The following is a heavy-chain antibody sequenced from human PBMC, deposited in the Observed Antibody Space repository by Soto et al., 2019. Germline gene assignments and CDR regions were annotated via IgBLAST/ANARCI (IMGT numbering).Heavy chain of an antibody. Sequence: SVKVSCKASGGTFSSYTISWVRQAPGQGLEWMGRIIPILGIANYAQKLQGRVTITADKSTSTAYMELSSLRSEDTAVYYCARDCQSMTPENWFDPWGQGTLVTVSS. CDR1: GGTFSSYT. CDR2: IIPILGIA. V-gene: IGHV1-69*04. J-gene: IGHJ5*02. CDR3: ARDCQSMTPENWFDP.